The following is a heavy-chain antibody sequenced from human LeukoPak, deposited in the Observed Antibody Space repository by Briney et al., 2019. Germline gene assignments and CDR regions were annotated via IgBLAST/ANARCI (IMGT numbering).Heavy chain of an antibody. V-gene: IGHV4-34*01. Sequence: SETLSLTCAVYGGSFSGYYWSWIRQPPGKGLEWIGEINHSGSTNYNPSLKSRVTISVDTSKNQFSLKLSSVTAADTAVYYCARDLMPAPGYFDWLYKLYWFDPWGQGTLVTVSS. J-gene: IGHJ5*02. D-gene: IGHD3-9*01. CDR2: INHSGST. CDR1: GGSFSGYY. CDR3: ARDLMPAPGYFDWLYKLYWFDP.